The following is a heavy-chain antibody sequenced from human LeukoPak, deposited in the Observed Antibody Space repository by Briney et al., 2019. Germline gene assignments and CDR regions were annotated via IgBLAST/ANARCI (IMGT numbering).Heavy chain of an antibody. Sequence: GASVKVSCKASGYTFTGYYMHWVRQAPGQGLEWMGWINPNSGGTNYAQKFQGRVTMTRDTSISTAYMELSRLRSDDTAVYYCARDPRRLRYFDWRDSYYYMDVWGKGTTVTVSS. V-gene: IGHV1-2*02. J-gene: IGHJ6*03. CDR2: INPNSGGT. CDR1: GYTFTGYY. D-gene: IGHD3-9*01. CDR3: ARDPRRLRYFDWRDSYYYMDV.